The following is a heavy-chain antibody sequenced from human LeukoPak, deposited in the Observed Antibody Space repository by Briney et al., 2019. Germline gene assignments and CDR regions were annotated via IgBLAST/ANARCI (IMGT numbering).Heavy chain of an antibody. J-gene: IGHJ4*02. V-gene: IGHV3-23*01. CDR2: ISGGGDST. D-gene: IGHD2/OR15-2a*01. CDR3: ARGGKTAILD. CDR1: GFTFISYA. Sequence: GGSLRLSCAASGFTFISYAMSWVRQAPGKGLEWVSGISGGGDSTYYADSVKGRFTISRDNSKNTLYLQMNSLRAEDTAVYYCARGGKTAILDWGQGTLVTVSS.